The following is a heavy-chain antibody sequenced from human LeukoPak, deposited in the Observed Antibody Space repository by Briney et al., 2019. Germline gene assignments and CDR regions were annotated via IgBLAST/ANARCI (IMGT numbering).Heavy chain of an antibody. D-gene: IGHD3-22*01. CDR3: ARIAMFYYESSGYYSDY. CDR1: GYSISSCYY. J-gene: IGHJ4*02. V-gene: IGHV4-38-2*01. CDR2: IDHRGTT. Sequence: SETLSLTCAVSGYSISSCYYCGCIRHPPGKVLEGIGSIDHRGTTYYNPSLKRRFTISVDTSKNQVSLKLGSVTAADTAVYYCARIAMFYYESSGYYSDYWGQGTLVTVSS.